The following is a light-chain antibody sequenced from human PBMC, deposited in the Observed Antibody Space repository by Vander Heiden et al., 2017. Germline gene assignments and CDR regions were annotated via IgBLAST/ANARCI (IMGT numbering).Light chain of an antibody. CDR2: AAS. CDR1: QSISSY. V-gene: IGKV1-39*01. Sequence: DIQITQSPSSLSASVGDRVTITCRASQSISSYLKWDQQKPGKAPKLLIYAASRLQSGVPSRFSGSGSGTDFTLTISSLQPEDFATDYCQQSYSTPRALTFGGGTKVEIK. J-gene: IGKJ4*01. CDR3: QQSYSTPRALT.